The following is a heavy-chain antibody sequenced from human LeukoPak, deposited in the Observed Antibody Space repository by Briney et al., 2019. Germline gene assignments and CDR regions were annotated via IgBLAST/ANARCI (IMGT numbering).Heavy chain of an antibody. CDR1: GFTFSSYA. CDR3: AKETGGYYGSGSYSKSFDY. V-gene: IGHV3-23*01. Sequence: GGSLRLSCAASGFTFSSYAMSWVRQAPGKGLEWVSAISGSGGSTYYADSVKGRFTISRDNSKNTLYLQMNSLRAEDTAVYYCAKETGGYYGSGSYSKSFDYWGQGTLVTVSS. CDR2: ISGSGGST. J-gene: IGHJ4*02. D-gene: IGHD3-10*01.